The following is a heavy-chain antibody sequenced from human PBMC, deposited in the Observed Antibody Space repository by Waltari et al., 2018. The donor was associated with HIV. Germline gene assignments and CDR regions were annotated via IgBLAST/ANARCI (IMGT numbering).Heavy chain of an antibody. CDR3: ATMQTSITMIAEAFDY. V-gene: IGHV1-24*01. J-gene: IGHJ4*02. CDR1: GYTPAELS. Sequence: QLQLVQSGAEVKKPEASVKVSCKVSGYTPAELSMHWVRQAPGKGLEWMGGFDPEDGETIYAQKFQGRVTMTEDTSTDTAYMELSSLRSEDTAVYYCATMQTSITMIAEAFDYWGQGTLVTVSS. D-gene: IGHD3-22*01. CDR2: FDPEDGET.